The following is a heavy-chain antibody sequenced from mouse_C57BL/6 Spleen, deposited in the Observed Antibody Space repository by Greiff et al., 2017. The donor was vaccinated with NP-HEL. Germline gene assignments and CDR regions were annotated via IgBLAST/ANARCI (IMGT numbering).Heavy chain of an antibody. CDR2: ISYDGSN. CDR1: GYSITSGYY. V-gene: IGHV3-6*01. Sequence: DVKLVESGPGLVKPSQSLSLTCSVTGYSITSGYYWNWIRQFPGNKLEWMGYISYDGSNNYNPSLKNRISITRDTSKNQFFLKLNSVTTEDTATYYCARYSNYLSWFAYWGQGTLVTVSA. D-gene: IGHD2-5*01. J-gene: IGHJ3*01. CDR3: ARYSNYLSWFAY.